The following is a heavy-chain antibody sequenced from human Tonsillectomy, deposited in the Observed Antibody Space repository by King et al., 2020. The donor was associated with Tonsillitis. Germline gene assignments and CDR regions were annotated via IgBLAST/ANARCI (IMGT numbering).Heavy chain of an antibody. CDR1: GFTFSSYG. V-gene: IGHV3-30*03. CDR2: ISYDGSKK. CDR3: ASGEGSSFEPNWFDP. Sequence: VQLVESGGGVVQPGRSLRLSCAAPGFTFSSYGMHWVRQAPGKGLEWVAVISYDGSKKYYADSVKGRFTISRDNSKNTLYLQMKSLRAEDTAVYYCASGEGSSFEPNWFDPWGQGTLVTVSS. J-gene: IGHJ5*02. D-gene: IGHD6-6*01.